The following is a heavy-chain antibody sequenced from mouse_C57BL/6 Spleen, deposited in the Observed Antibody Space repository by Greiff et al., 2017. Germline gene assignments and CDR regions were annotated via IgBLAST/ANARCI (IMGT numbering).Heavy chain of an antibody. CDR1: GYAFSSYW. J-gene: IGHJ2*01. D-gene: IGHD1-2*01. CDR3: ARRITTASFDY. Sequence: VQLQQSGAELVKPGASVKISCKASGYAFSSYWMNWVKQRPGKGLEWIGQIYPGDGDTNYNGKFKGKATLTADKSSSTAYMQLSSLTSEDSAVYFCARRITTASFDYWGQGTTLTVSS. V-gene: IGHV1-80*01. CDR2: IYPGDGDT.